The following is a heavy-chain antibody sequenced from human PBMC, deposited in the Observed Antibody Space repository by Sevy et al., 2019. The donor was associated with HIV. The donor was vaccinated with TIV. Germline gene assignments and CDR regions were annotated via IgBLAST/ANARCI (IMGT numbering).Heavy chain of an antibody. J-gene: IGHJ3*01. Sequence: GGSLRLSCAASGFPFSSYAMNWVRQGPGKGLEWVSATGGRGGATYYADSVKGRFTISRDNSRNTLYLQMDSLRAEDTAVYYCAKDVVAVVGDAFDVWGQGTMVTVSS. CDR2: TGGRGGAT. CDR3: AKDVVAVVGDAFDV. CDR1: GFPFSSYA. D-gene: IGHD2-15*01. V-gene: IGHV3-23*01.